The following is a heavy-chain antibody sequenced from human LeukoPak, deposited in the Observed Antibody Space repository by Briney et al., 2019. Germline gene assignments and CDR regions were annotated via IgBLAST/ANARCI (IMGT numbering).Heavy chain of an antibody. CDR2: ISGSGGST. CDR1: GFTFSSYA. J-gene: IGHJ4*02. V-gene: IGHV3-23*01. Sequence: HPGGSLRLSCAASGFTFSSYAMNWVRQAPGKGLEWVSAISGSGGSTYYADSVTGRFTISRDNSKNTLYLQMNSLRAEDTAVYYCAREAGEQWLFIDYWGQGTLVTVSS. CDR3: AREAGEQWLFIDY. D-gene: IGHD6-19*01.